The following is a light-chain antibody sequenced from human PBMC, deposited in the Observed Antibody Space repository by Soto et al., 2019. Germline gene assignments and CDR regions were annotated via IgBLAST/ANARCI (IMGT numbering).Light chain of an antibody. CDR3: QQSYSTLPIT. CDR2: AAS. CDR1: QSISSY. V-gene: IGKV1-39*01. J-gene: IGKJ5*01. Sequence: DIQMTQSPSSLSASVGDRVTIACRESQSISSYLNWYQQKPGKAPKLLIYAASSLQSGVPSRFSGSGSGTDFTLTISSLQPEDFATYYCQQSYSTLPITFGQGTRLAI.